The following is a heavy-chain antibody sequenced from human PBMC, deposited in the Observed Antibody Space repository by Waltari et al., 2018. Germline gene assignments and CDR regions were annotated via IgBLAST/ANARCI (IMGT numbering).Heavy chain of an antibody. D-gene: IGHD4-4*01. CDR1: GYTFTRSY. CDR3: ARALSDYTEVDY. Sequence: QVQLVQSGAEVKKPGASVKVSCKASGYTFTRSYIHWVRQAPGQGLEWMGIINPSGGSTTYAQKFQGRVTMTRDTSTSTVYMEVNSLRCEDTAVYYCARALSDYTEVDYWGQGTLVTVSS. J-gene: IGHJ4*02. CDR2: INPSGGST. V-gene: IGHV1-46*01.